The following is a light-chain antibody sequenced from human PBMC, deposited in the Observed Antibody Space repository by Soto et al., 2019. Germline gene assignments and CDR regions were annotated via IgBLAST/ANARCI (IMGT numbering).Light chain of an antibody. CDR2: RAS. V-gene: IGKV1-5*03. Sequence: DIQMTQSPSTLSASVGDRVTITCRASQSISSWLAWYQQKPGKAPKLLIYRASTLESGVPSRCSGSGSGTEFTLTISRLQANDFATYYCQQYNSYPYTFGQGTKLEIK. J-gene: IGKJ2*01. CDR1: QSISSW. CDR3: QQYNSYPYT.